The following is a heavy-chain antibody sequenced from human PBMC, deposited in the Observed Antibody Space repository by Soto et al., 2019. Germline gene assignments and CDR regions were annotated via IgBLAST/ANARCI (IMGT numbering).Heavy chain of an antibody. V-gene: IGHV4-61*08. D-gene: IGHD5-18*01. CDR2: IYYSGNT. Sequence: PETLSLTCTVSGGSVSSGGYYWSWVRQPPGKGLEWIGYIYYSGNTNYNPSLKSRVIISVDTSKNLFSLKLTSVTAAETAVYYCARIPVDTSMIYWLDPWGQGTLVTVS. CDR1: GGSVSSGGYY. J-gene: IGHJ5*02. CDR3: ARIPVDTSMIYWLDP.